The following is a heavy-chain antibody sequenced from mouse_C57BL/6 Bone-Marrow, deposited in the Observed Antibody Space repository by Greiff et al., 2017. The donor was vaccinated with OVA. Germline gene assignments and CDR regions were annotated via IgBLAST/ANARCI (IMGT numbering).Heavy chain of an antibody. D-gene: IGHD2-4*01. CDR3: ARDAGDYTWFAY. CDR1: GFTFSDFY. V-gene: IGHV7-1*01. Sequence: EVNVVESGGGLVQSGRSLRLSCATSGFTFSDFYMEWVRQAPGKGLEWIAASRNKANDYTTEYSASVKGRFIVSRDTSQSILYLQMNALRAEDTAIYYCARDAGDYTWFAYWGQGTLVTVSA. J-gene: IGHJ3*01. CDR2: SRNKANDYTT.